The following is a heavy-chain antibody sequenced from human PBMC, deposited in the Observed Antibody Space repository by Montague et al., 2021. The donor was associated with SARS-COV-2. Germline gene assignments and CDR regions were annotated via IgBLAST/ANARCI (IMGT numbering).Heavy chain of an antibody. J-gene: IGHJ6*02. V-gene: IGHV4-34*01. CDR2: INHSGST. CDR3: ARGRGTALFRRVYFGMDV. CDR1: GGFFSGYY. Sequence: SETLSLTCAVYGGFFSGYYWSWIRQPPGKGLEWIGEINHSGSTNYNPSXXSRVTISVDTSKNQFSLKLSSVTAADTAVYYCARGRGTALFRRVYFGMDVWGQGTTVTVSS. D-gene: IGHD1-1*01.